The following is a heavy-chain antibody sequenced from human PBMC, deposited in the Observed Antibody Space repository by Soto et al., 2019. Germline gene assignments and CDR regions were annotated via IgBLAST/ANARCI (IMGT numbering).Heavy chain of an antibody. D-gene: IGHD6-19*01. CDR2: IYWNDDK. CDR1: GFSLRTSGVG. J-gene: IGHJ5*02. V-gene: IGHV2-5*01. Sequence: QITLKKSGPTLVKPTQTLTLTCIFSGFSLRTSGVGVGWIRQPPGKALEWLGFIYWNDDKRYSPSLKSRLTITKDTSKNQVVLTMTNMDPVDTATYYCAKSGSSGWYGWFDPWGQGTRVTVSS. CDR3: AKSGSSGWYGWFDP.